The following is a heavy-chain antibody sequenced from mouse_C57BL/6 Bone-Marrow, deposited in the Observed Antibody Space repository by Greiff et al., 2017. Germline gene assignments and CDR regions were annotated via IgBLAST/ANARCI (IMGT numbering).Heavy chain of an antibody. Sequence: QVQLQQPGAELVRPGTSVKLSCKASGYTFTSYWMHWVKQRPGQGLEWIGVIDPSDSYTKYNQKFKGKATLTVDTSSSTAYIQLSSLTSEASAVYYCARRGGNYNFDDWGQGTTLTVSS. CDR1: GYTFTSYW. CDR2: IDPSDSYT. J-gene: IGHJ2*01. CDR3: ARRGGNYNFDD. V-gene: IGHV1-59*01. D-gene: IGHD2-1*01.